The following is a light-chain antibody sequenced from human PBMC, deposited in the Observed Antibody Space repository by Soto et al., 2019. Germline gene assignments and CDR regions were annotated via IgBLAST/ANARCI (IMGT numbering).Light chain of an antibody. CDR2: DAS. CDR3: QHYNNWPPWT. V-gene: IGKV3-15*01. Sequence: EIVMTQSPATLSVSPGERATLSCRASQSVSANLAWYQQKPGQAPRLLIYDASTRATGIPRRFSGSGSGTEFILTISSLQSEDFALYFCQHYNNWPPWTFGQGTKMDIK. CDR1: QSVSAN. J-gene: IGKJ1*01.